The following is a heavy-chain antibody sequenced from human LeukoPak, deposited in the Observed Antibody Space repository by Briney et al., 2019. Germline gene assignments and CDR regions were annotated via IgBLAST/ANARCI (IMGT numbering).Heavy chain of an antibody. D-gene: IGHD5-18*01. V-gene: IGHV4-59*01. Sequence: SETLSLTCTVSGGSISSYYWSWIRQPPGKGLEWIGYIYYSGSTNYNPSLKSRVTISVDTSKNQFSLKLSSVTAADTAVYYCAGRRYSYDPADYWGQGTLVTVSS. CDR2: IYYSGST. J-gene: IGHJ4*02. CDR3: AGRRYSYDPADY. CDR1: GGSISSYY.